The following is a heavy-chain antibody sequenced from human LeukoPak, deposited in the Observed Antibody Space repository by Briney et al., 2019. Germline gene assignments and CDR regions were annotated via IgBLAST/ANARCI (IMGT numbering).Heavy chain of an antibody. V-gene: IGHV3-15*01. CDR1: GFTFRDAG. J-gene: IGHJ4*02. D-gene: IGHD5-18*01. Sequence: GGSLRLSCAASGFTFRDAGMSWVRQAPGKGLEWVGRIKSKTDGGTTGYAAPVKGRFTISRDDSENTLYLQMSSLKTEDTAVYFCAHRNTALVRVDYWGQGTLVTVSS. CDR3: AHRNTALVRVDY. CDR2: IKSKTDGGTT.